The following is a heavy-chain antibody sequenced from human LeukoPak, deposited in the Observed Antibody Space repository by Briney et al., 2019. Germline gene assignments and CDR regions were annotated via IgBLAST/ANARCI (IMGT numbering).Heavy chain of an antibody. CDR1: GFSLSTYG. V-gene: IGHV3-33*08. Sequence: GGSLRLSCAASGFSLSTYGMHWVRQAPGKGLEWVAVIWYDGSNKYYADSVKGRFTISRDNSKNTLYLQMNSLRAEDTAVYYCAREDSRDGYGFDYWGQGTLVTVSS. D-gene: IGHD5-24*01. CDR3: AREDSRDGYGFDY. J-gene: IGHJ4*02. CDR2: IWYDGSNK.